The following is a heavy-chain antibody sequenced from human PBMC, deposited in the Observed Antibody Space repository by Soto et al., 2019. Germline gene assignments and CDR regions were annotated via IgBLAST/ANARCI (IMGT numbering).Heavy chain of an antibody. V-gene: IGHV3-66*01. CDR2: LYSDGPT. D-gene: IGHD4-17*01. Sequence: EVQLVESGGGLVQPGGSLRLSCAASGLTVSNSYMNWVRQAPGEGLEWVSILYSDGPTYYADSVKGSFTISRANSKNPLYLHMHSLSADASAVYYCASDTTVTTPTYFASWGQGTLVIVSS. J-gene: IGHJ4*02. CDR1: GLTVSNSY. CDR3: ASDTTVTTPTYFAS.